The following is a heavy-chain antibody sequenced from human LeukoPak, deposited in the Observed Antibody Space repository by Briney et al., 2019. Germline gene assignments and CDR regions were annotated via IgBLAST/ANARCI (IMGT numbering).Heavy chain of an antibody. D-gene: IGHD6-19*01. CDR1: GGSISSYY. V-gene: IGHV4-59*08. Sequence: SETLSLTCTVSGGSISSYYWSWIRQPPGKGLEWIGYIYYSGSTYYNPSLKSRVTISVDTSKNQFSLKLSSVTAADTAVYYCARVWSSGWYQGHDAFDIWGQGTMVTVSS. CDR3: ARVWSSGWYQGHDAFDI. CDR2: IYYSGST. J-gene: IGHJ3*02.